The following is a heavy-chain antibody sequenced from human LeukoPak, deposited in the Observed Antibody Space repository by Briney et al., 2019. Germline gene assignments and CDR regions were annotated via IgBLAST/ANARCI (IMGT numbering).Heavy chain of an antibody. D-gene: IGHD6-13*01. Sequence: PGGSLRLSCAASGFTFDDYAMHWVRQAPGKGLEWVSGISWNSGSIGYADSVKGRFTISRDNAKNSLYLQMNSLRAEDTALYYCAKDLDVSWYSSPFDYWGQGTLVTVSS. V-gene: IGHV3-9*01. J-gene: IGHJ4*02. CDR3: AKDLDVSWYSSPFDY. CDR2: ISWNSGSI. CDR1: GFTFDDYA.